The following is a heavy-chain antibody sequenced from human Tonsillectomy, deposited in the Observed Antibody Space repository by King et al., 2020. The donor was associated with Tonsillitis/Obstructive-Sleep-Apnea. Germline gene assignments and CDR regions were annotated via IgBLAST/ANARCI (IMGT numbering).Heavy chain of an antibody. V-gene: IGHV4-34*01. CDR3: ARGLDIVLVPAAIPDGGYYLDV. Sequence: VQLQQWGAGLLKPSEALSLTCAVYGGSFSGYYWNWIRQPPGKGLEWIGEIIHSESTNYNPSLKSRVTISVDTSKNQFSLKLSSVTAADTAVYYCARGLDIVLVPAAIPDGGYYLDVWGKGTTVTVSS. D-gene: IGHD2-2*02. J-gene: IGHJ6*03. CDR1: GGSFSGYY. CDR2: IIHSEST.